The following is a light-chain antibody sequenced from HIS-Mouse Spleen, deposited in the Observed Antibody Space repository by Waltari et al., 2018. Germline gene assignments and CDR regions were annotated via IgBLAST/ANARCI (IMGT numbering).Light chain of an antibody. Sequence: SYELTQPPSVSVSPGQTARITWSGTALPKKYAYWYQQKSGQAPVLVIYEDSKRPSGIPERFSGSSSGTMATLTISGAQVEDEADYYCYSTDSSGNHRVFGGGTKLTVL. V-gene: IGLV3-10*01. CDR1: ALPKKY. J-gene: IGLJ2*01. CDR2: EDS. CDR3: YSTDSSGNHRV.